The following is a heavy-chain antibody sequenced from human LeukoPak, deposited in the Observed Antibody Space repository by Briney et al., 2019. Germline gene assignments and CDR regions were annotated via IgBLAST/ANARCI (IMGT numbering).Heavy chain of an antibody. CDR3: AGQNVPTPHDY. D-gene: IGHD2-2*01. CDR2: ISAAGTT. V-gene: IGHV4-30-2*01. CDR1: VGSISSGGYY. Sequence: SETLSLTCTVAVGSISSGGYYWSWIRQPPGKGLEWIAYISAAGTTFYNPSLKSRVTISPDRSKNQFSLNLTSITAADTAVYYCAGQNVPTPHDYWGQGTQVTVSS. J-gene: IGHJ4*02.